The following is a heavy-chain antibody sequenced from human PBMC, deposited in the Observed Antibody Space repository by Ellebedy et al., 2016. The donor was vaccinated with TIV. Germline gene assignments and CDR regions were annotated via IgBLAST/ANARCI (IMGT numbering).Heavy chain of an antibody. Sequence: GESLKISCAASGFTFSSYGMHWVRQAPGKGLEWVAVISYDGSNKYYADSVKGRFTISRDNSKNMLYLQMNSLRAEDTAVYYCATYSSSWFIKVGFGLYHAQKTEFDYWGQGTLVTVSS. V-gene: IGHV3-30*03. D-gene: IGHD6-13*01. CDR3: ATYSSSWFIKVGFGLYHAQKTEFDY. J-gene: IGHJ4*02. CDR2: ISYDGSNK. CDR1: GFTFSSYG.